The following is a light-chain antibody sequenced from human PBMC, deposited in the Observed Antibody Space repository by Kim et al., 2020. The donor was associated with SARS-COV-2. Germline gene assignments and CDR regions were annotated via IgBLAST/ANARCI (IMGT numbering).Light chain of an antibody. Sequence: DIQMTQSPSSLSASVGDRVTITCRASQSISSYLNWYQQKPGKAPKLLIYAASSLQSGVPSRFSGSGSGTDFTLTISSLQPEEFATYYCQPSYSTPFTFGGGTKVDIK. J-gene: IGKJ4*01. V-gene: IGKV1-39*01. CDR1: QSISSY. CDR2: AAS. CDR3: QPSYSTPFT.